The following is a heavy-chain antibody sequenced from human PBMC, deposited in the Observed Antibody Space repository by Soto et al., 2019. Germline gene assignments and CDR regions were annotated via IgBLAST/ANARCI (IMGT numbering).Heavy chain of an antibody. D-gene: IGHD5-18*01. CDR1: GDSVSSDNYY. V-gene: IGHV4-61*01. CDR3: ARDIRGYSRAFDY. CDR2: IYSSGST. J-gene: IGHJ4*02. Sequence: QVQLQESGPGLVKPSETLSLTCTVSGDSVSSDNYYWTWIRQPPGKGLEWIGYIYSSGSTNYNPPPKSRVPISLDTSSNQFSLKLTSVTAADTAVYYCARDIRGYSRAFDYWGQGTLVTVSS.